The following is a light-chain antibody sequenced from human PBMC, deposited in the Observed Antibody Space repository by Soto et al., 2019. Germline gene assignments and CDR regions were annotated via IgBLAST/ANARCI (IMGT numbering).Light chain of an antibody. J-gene: IGLJ1*01. V-gene: IGLV3-25*03. Sequence: SYELTQPPSVSVSPGQTARITCSGDALPKQYVYWYQQKPGQAPVLVIFKDSERPSGIPERFSGSTSGTTVTLTISGVQAEDEADYYCQSADSSGTYYVFGTGTQLTVL. CDR3: QSADSSGTYYV. CDR1: ALPKQY. CDR2: KDS.